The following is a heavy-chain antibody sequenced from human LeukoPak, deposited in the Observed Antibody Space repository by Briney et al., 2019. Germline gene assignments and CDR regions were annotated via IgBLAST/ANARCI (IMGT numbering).Heavy chain of an antibody. D-gene: IGHD3-16*01. CDR1: GGSISSHY. CDR2: IYYSGST. CDR3: ARDRGEGYTLPPSDAFDI. V-gene: IGHV4-59*11. J-gene: IGHJ3*02. Sequence: SETLSLTCTVSGGSISSHYWSWIRQPPGKGLEWIGYIYYSGSTNYNPSLKSRVTISVDTSKNQFSLKLSSVTAADTAVYYCARDRGEGYTLPPSDAFDIWGQGTMVTVSS.